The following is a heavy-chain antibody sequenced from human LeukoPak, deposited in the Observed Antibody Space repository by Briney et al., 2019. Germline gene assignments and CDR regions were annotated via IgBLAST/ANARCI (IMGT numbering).Heavy chain of an antibody. CDR2: IKSKTDGGTT. Sequence: GGAPRLSCAAPGFTFSNAWMSWGRQAPGKGLEWVGRIKSKTDGGTTDYAAPVKGRFTISRDDSKNTLYLQMNSLKTEDTAVYYCTTDGFLSFDYWGQGTLVTVSS. CDR1: GFTFSNAW. CDR3: TTDGFLSFDY. J-gene: IGHJ4*02. D-gene: IGHD2/OR15-2a*01. V-gene: IGHV3-15*01.